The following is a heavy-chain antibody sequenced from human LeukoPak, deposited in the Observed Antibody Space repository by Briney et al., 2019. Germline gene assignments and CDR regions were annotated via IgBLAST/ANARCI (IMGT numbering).Heavy chain of an antibody. J-gene: IGHJ3*02. D-gene: IGHD5-24*01. Sequence: GGSLRLSCAASGFTFSSYSVNWVRQAPGKGLEWVSSISSSSSYIYYADSVKGRFTISRDNAKNSLYLQMTSLRAEDTAVYYCARDRDGYTFDIWGQGTMVTVSS. CDR2: ISSSSSYI. CDR1: GFTFSSYS. CDR3: ARDRDGYTFDI. V-gene: IGHV3-21*01.